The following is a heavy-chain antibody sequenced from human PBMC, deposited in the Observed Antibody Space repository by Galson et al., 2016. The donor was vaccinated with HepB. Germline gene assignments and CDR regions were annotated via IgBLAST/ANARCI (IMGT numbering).Heavy chain of an antibody. J-gene: IGHJ6*02. Sequence: SLRLSCAASGFTFGDYAMSWVRQAPGKGLEWVGFIRTRPYGATTQYAASVKGRFTISRDDSKSIAYLQMHSLKTEDTAVYYCARVGLYGEYYYYGMDVWGQGTTVTVSS. V-gene: IGHV3-49*04. CDR1: GFTFGDYA. D-gene: IGHD2/OR15-2a*01. CDR3: ARVGLYGEYYYYGMDV. CDR2: IRTRPYGATT.